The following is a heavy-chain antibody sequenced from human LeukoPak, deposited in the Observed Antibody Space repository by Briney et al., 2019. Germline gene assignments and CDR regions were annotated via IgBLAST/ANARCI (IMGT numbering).Heavy chain of an antibody. Sequence: ASVKVSCKASGYTFTGYYMHWVRQAPGQGLEWMGWISAYNGNTNYAQKLQGRVTMTTDTSTSTAYMELRSLRSDDTAVYYCARYVGYYDSSGHHYFDYWGQGTLVTVSS. CDR1: GYTFTGYY. J-gene: IGHJ4*02. V-gene: IGHV1-18*04. CDR3: ARYVGYYDSSGHHYFDY. D-gene: IGHD3-22*01. CDR2: ISAYNGNT.